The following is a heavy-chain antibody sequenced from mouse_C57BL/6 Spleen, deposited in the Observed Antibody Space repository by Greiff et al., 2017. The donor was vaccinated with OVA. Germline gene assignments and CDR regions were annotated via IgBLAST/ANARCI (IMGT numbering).Heavy chain of an antibody. D-gene: IGHD1-1*01. V-gene: IGHV5-6*02. CDR1: GFTFSSYG. J-gene: IGHJ1*03. CDR2: ISSGGSYT. CDR3: ARHFTVVRNFDV. Sequence: DVKLVESGGDLVKPGGSLKLSCAASGFTFSSYGMSWVRQTPDKRLEWVATISSGGSYTYYPDSVKGRFTISRDNAKNTLYLQMSSLKSEDTAMYYCARHFTVVRNFDVWGTGTTVTVSS.